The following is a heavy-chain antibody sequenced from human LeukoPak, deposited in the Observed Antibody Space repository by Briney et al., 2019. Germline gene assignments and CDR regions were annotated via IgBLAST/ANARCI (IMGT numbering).Heavy chain of an antibody. Sequence: SETLSLTCTVSGGSISSYYWSWIRQPPGKGLEWIGYIYTSGSTNYNPSLKSRVTISVDTSKNQFSLKLSSVTAADTAVYYCARLVRVGSGWYSAYFDYWGQGTLVTVSS. V-gene: IGHV4-4*09. CDR1: GGSISSYY. CDR2: IYTSGST. J-gene: IGHJ4*02. CDR3: ARLVRVGSGWYSAYFDY. D-gene: IGHD6-19*01.